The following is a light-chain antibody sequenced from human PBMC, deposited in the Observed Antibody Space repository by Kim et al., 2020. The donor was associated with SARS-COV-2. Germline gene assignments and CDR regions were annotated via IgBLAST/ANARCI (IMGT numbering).Light chain of an antibody. CDR3: QQYTNWPYT. Sequence: SLSPGERPPLSCRARQTVSSTLAWYQQKPGQAPRLLIYAASTRATGIPARFSGSGSGTEFTLTINSLQSEDFAIYYCQQYTNWPYTFGQGTKLEI. J-gene: IGKJ2*01. CDR1: QTVSST. CDR2: AAS. V-gene: IGKV3-15*01.